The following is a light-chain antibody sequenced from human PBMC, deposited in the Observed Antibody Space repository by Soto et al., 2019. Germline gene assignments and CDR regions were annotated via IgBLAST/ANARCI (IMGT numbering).Light chain of an antibody. CDR2: DVS. CDR3: SSYTSSSTSV. Sequence: CALTRPASVSGAAGQAITISCTGTSSDVGGYNYVSWYQQHPGKAPKLMIYDVSNRLSGVSNRFSGSKSGNTASLTISGLQAEDEADYYCSSYTSSSTSVFGTGTKVTVL. J-gene: IGLJ1*01. CDR1: SSDVGGYNY. V-gene: IGLV2-14*01.